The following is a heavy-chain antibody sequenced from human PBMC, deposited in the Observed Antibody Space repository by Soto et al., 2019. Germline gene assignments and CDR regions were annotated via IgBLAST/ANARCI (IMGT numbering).Heavy chain of an antibody. D-gene: IGHD3-3*01. CDR3: ARDLGTPNYDFWSGYSGPQGWFDT. CDR1: GGSISSYY. Sequence: PSETLSLTCTVSGGSISSYYWSWIRQPPGKGLEWIGYIYYSGSTNYNPSLKSRVTISVDTSKNQFSLKLSSVTAADTAVYYCARDLGTPNYDFWSGYSGPQGWFDTWGQGTLVTVSS. CDR2: IYYSGST. J-gene: IGHJ5*02. V-gene: IGHV4-59*01.